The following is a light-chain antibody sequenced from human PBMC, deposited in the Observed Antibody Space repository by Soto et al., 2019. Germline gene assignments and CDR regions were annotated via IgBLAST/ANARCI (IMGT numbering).Light chain of an antibody. CDR1: SSDVGGYDY. V-gene: IGLV2-14*01. Sequence: QSVLTQPASVSGSPGQSITISCTGISSDVGGYDYVSWYQQHPGKAPKVMIYDVSDRPSGISNRFSGSKSGNTASLTISGLQAEDEADYYCSSYTSSSYVVFGRDQAHRP. J-gene: IGLJ2*01. CDR3: SSYTSSSYVV. CDR2: DVS.